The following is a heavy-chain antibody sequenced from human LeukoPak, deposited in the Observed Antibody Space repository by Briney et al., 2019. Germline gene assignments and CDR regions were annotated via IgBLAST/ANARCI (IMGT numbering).Heavy chain of an antibody. J-gene: IGHJ6*03. CDR2: IRQDGTET. CDR1: GFSFSDYW. D-gene: IGHD6-19*01. CDR3: ARARDSSGWYPDYMDV. Sequence: GGSLRLSCEASGFSFSDYWMGWVRQAPGKGLEWVANIRQDGTETYYVDSMKGRFTISRDNAKNSLYLQMNSLRAEDTAVYYCARARDSSGWYPDYMDVWGKGTTVTVSS. V-gene: IGHV3-7*01.